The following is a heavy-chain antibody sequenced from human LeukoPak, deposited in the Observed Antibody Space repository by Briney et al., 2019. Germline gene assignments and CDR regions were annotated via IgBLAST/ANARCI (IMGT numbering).Heavy chain of an antibody. CDR1: GFTVSSNY. CDR2: LYSGGNT. J-gene: IGHJ4*02. V-gene: IGHV3-66*01. CDR3: ATYGSESSYNHFDY. D-gene: IGHD3-10*01. Sequence: GGSLRLSCAASGFTVSSNYMGWVRQAPGKGLEWVSVLYSGGNTYYADSVKGRFTISRDNAENSLYLQMNSLRAEDTAVYYCATYGSESSYNHFDYWGQGTLVTVSS.